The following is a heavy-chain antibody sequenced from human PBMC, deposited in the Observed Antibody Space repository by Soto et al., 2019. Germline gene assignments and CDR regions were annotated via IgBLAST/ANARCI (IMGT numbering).Heavy chain of an antibody. V-gene: IGHV3-7*01. J-gene: IGHJ3*02. D-gene: IGHD6-19*01. CDR3: ARGSRAVGIWGAFDI. CDR2: IKQDGSEK. Sequence: EVQLVESGGGVVQPGGSLRLSCAASGFTFSSYWMSWVRQAPGKGLEWVANIKQDGSEKYYVDSVKGRFTISRDNAKNSLYLQMNSLRAEDTAVYYCARGSRAVGIWGAFDIWGQGTMVTVSS. CDR1: GFTFSSYW.